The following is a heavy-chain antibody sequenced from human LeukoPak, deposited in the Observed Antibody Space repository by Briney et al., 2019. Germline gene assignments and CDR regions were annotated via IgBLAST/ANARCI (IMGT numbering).Heavy chain of an antibody. J-gene: IGHJ4*02. CDR2: FSYSGST. CDR1: GGSITSDY. CDR3: ARSIVDTAIFDS. Sequence: SETLSLTCTLSGGSITSDYWSWIRQSPGKGLQWIGYFSYSGSTHYSPSLTSRVAISVDTSKNQFSLKLSSVTAADTAVYYCARSIVDTAIFDSWGQGALVTVSS. V-gene: IGHV4-59*08. D-gene: IGHD5-18*01.